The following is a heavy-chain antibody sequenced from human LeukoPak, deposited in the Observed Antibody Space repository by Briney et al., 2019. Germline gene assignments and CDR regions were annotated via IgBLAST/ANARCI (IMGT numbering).Heavy chain of an antibody. CDR1: GYSISSGCY. J-gene: IGHJ3*02. CDR3: ARETQLLSDAFDI. Sequence: SETLSLTCAVSGYSISSGCYWGWRRQAPGKGLEWIGSIYHSGSTYYNPSLKSRVTIAVDTSKNHFSLTLSSVTAADTAVYYCARETQLLSDAFDIWGQGAMVTVSS. V-gene: IGHV4-38-2*02. CDR2: IYHSGST. D-gene: IGHD2-2*01.